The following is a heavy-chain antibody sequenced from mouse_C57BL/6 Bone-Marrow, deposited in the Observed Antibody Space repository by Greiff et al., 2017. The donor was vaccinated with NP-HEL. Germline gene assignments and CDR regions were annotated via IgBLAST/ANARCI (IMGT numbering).Heavy chain of an antibody. CDR1: GYTFTSYG. J-gene: IGHJ3*01. V-gene: IGHV1-81*01. CDR3: ARWGYYGSSPFAY. Sequence: VQLQQSGAELARPGASVKLSCKASGYTFTSYGISWVKQRTGQGLEWIGEIYPRSGNTYYNEKFKGKATLTADKSSSTAYMELRSLTYEDSAVYFCARWGYYGSSPFAYWGQGTLVTVSA. CDR2: IYPRSGNT. D-gene: IGHD1-1*01.